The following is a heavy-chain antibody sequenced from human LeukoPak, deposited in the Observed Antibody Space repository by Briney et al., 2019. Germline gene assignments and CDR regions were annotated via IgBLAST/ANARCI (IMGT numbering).Heavy chain of an antibody. D-gene: IGHD5-18*01. CDR2: IIPIFGTA. CDR3: ARVAHTAMVTTRFDY. J-gene: IGHJ4*02. CDR1: GGTFSSYA. Sequence: ASVNVSCKASGGTFSSYAISWVRQAPGQGLEWMGGIIPIFGTANYAQKFQGRVTITADESTSTAYMELSSLRSEDTAVYYCARVAHTAMVTTRFDYWGQGTLVTVSS. V-gene: IGHV1-69*13.